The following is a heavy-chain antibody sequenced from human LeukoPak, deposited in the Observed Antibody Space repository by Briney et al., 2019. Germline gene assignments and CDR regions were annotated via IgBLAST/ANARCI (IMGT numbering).Heavy chain of an antibody. J-gene: IGHJ5*01. V-gene: IGHV4-34*01. Sequence: SETLSLTCAVYGESLRGYFWSWIRQPPGKGLEWIGEINQSGFSDYNPTLKSRVSMSVDTPKTQFSLTLNSVTAADTAVYYCARGKAPDYCSSTPCYKNNWFDSWGQGTLVTVSS. CDR2: INQSGFS. CDR1: GESLRGYF. D-gene: IGHD2-2*01. CDR3: ARGKAPDYCSSTPCYKNNWFDS.